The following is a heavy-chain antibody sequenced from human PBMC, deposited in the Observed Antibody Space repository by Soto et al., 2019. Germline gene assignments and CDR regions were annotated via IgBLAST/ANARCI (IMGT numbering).Heavy chain of an antibody. CDR1: GFTFSSYG. J-gene: IGHJ6*02. CDR2: IWYDGSNK. CDR3: ARRLGWPRGIYYYYVMDV. Sequence: PGGSLRLSCAASGFTFSSYGMHWVRQAPGKGLEWVAVIWYDGSNKYYADSVKGRFTISRDNSKNTLYLQMNSLRAEDTAVYYCARRLGWPRGIYYYYVMDVWGQGSTVTVSS. D-gene: IGHD6-19*01. V-gene: IGHV3-33*01.